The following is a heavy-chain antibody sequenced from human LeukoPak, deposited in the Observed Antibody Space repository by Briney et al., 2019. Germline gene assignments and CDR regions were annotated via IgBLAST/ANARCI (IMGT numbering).Heavy chain of an antibody. J-gene: IGHJ4*02. CDR3: ARDHTLVVGGYSYPSHFDY. D-gene: IGHD5-18*01. CDR2: ISSSGSTI. V-gene: IGHV3-11*01. Sequence: GGSLRLSCAASGFTFSDYYMSWIRQAPGKGLEWVSYISSSGSTIYYADSVEGRFTISRDNAKNSLYLQMNSLRAEDTAVYYCARDHTLVVGGYSYPSHFDYWGQGTLVTVSS. CDR1: GFTFSDYY.